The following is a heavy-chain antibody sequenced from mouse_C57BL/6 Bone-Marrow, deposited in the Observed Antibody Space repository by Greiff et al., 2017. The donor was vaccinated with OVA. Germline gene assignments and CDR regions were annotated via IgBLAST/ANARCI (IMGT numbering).Heavy chain of an antibody. CDR3: AKLCGFAY. V-gene: IGHV5-17*01. Sequence: EVHLVESGGGLVKPGGSLKLSCAASGFTFSDYGMHWVRQAPEQGLEWVAYISRGSSTIYYADTVKGRFTISRDNATNTLFLQMTSLRSEDTAMYYCAKLCGFAYWGQGTLVTVSA. J-gene: IGHJ3*01. CDR1: GFTFSDYG. CDR2: ISRGSSTI.